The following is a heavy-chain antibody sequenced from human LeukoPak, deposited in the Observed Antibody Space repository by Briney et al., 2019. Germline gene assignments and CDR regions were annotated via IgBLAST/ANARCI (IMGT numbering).Heavy chain of an antibody. J-gene: IGHJ4*02. V-gene: IGHV4-59*01. CDR3: ARVGIESGDYPLDY. Sequence: PSETLSLTCTVSGGSINNNYWSWIRQPPGKGLEWIGYIYYSGSTNYNPSLKSRVTISVDTSKNQFSLKLNSVTAADTALYFCARVGIESGDYPLDYWGQGTLVIVSS. CDR2: IYYSGST. D-gene: IGHD4-17*01. CDR1: GGSINNNY.